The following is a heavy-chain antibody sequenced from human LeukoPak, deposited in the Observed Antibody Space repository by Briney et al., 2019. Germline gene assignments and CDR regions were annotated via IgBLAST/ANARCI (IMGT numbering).Heavy chain of an antibody. CDR2: INPNSGGT. D-gene: IGHD3-22*01. V-gene: IGHV1-2*06. Sequence: ASVKVSCKASGYTFTGYYMHWVRQAPGQGLEWMGRINPNSGGTNYAQKFRGRVTMTRDTSISTAYMELSRLRSDDTAVYYCARVRYYDSSGPFDYWGQGTLVTVSS. CDR3: ARVRYYDSSGPFDY. J-gene: IGHJ4*02. CDR1: GYTFTGYY.